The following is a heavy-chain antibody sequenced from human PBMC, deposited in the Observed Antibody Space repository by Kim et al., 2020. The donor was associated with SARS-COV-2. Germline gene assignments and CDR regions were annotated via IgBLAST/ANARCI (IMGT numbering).Heavy chain of an antibody. CDR3: AALDTVQVPGGI. J-gene: IGHJ4*02. Sequence: YIDSVKGRFTMSRDNAKNSLYLRLSSLRTEDTAIYCCAALDTVQVPGGIWGQGTLVTVSS. D-gene: IGHD2-15*01. V-gene: IGHV3-7*01.